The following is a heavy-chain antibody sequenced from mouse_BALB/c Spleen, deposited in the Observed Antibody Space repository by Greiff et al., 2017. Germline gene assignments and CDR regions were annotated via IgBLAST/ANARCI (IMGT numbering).Heavy chain of an antibody. CDR3: ARYPYAMDY. CDR2: INPSNGRT. CDR1: GYTFTSYW. J-gene: IGHJ4*01. V-gene: IGHV1S81*02. Sequence: VQLQQPGAELVKPGASVKLSCKASGYTFTSYWMHWVKQRPGQGLEWIGEINPSNGRTNYNVKFKSKATLTVDKSSSTAYMQLSSLTSEDSAVYDCARYPYAMDYWGQGTSVTVSA.